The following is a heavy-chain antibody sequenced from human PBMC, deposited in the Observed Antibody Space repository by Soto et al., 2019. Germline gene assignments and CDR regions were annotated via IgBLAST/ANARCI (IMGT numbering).Heavy chain of an antibody. CDR2: VSHDGGNR. CDR3: AKDHDWRATLTPGLLDY. V-gene: IGHV3-30*18. J-gene: IGHJ4*02. Sequence: HPGGSLRLSCTGSGFTLSGYGMHWVRQAPGKGLEWVAVVSHDGGNRHYADSVKGRFTISRDNSKNTLYLQMNSLRDEDTAVYYCAKDHDWRATLTPGLLDYWGQGTLVTVSS. D-gene: IGHD4-17*01. CDR1: GFTLSGYG.